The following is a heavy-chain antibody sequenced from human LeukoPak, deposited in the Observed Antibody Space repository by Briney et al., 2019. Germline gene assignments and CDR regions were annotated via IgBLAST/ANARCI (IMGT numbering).Heavy chain of an antibody. J-gene: IGHJ4*02. CDR1: GGSFSGYY. CDR3: ARHGLGPAASEDY. CDR2: INHSGST. D-gene: IGHD2-2*01. V-gene: IGHV4-34*01. Sequence: PSETLSLTCAVYGGSFSGYYWSWIRQPPGKGLEWIGEINHSGSTNYNPSLKSRVTISVDTSKNQFSLKLSSVTAADTAVYYCARHGLGPAASEDYWGQGTLVTVSS.